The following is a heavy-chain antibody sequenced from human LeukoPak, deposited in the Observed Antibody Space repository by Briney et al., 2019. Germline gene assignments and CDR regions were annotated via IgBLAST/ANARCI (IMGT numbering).Heavy chain of an antibody. V-gene: IGHV3-7*03. J-gene: IGHJ6*02. CDR2: IKEDGSEQ. CDR3: ARDYGDYYYYGMDV. Sequence: GGSLRLSCTASGFTFSRHWISWVRQTPGKGLEWVANIKEDGSEQYYVDSVKGRFTMSRDNAKSSLYLQMNSLRAEDTAVYYCARDYGDYYYYGMDVWGQGTTVTASS. CDR1: GFTFSRHW. D-gene: IGHD4-17*01.